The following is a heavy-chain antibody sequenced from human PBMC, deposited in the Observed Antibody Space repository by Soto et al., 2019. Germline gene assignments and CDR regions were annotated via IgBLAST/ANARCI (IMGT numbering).Heavy chain of an antibody. CDR3: ARDYYKYYDSSGYYRSPAY. CDR2: ISYDGSDK. J-gene: IGHJ4*02. Sequence: QVQLVESGGGVVQPGRSLRLSCAASGFTFSSYAMHWVRQAPGKGLEWVALISYDGSDKDYADSVKGRFTISRDNSRNTLFLQMNSLRDEDTDVYYCARDYYKYYDSSGYYRSPAYWGQGTLVTVSS. V-gene: IGHV3-30-3*01. CDR1: GFTFSSYA. D-gene: IGHD3-22*01.